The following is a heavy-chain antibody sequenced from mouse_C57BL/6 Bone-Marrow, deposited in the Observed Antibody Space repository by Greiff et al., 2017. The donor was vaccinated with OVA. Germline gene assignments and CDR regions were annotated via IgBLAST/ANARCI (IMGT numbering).Heavy chain of an antibody. CDR3: ARPLGRRYYAMDY. Sequence: EVKLMESGGGLVKPGGSLKLSCAASGFTFSDYGMHWVRQAPEKGLEWVAYISSGSSTIYYANTVKGRFTISRDKAKNTLCLQITSLRSENTAMYYCARPLGRRYYAMDYWGQGTSVTVSS. CDR1: GFTFSDYG. CDR2: ISSGSSTI. J-gene: IGHJ4*01. D-gene: IGHD4-1*01. V-gene: IGHV5-17*01.